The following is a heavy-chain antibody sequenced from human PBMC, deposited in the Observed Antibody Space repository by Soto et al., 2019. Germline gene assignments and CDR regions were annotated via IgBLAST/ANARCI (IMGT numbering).Heavy chain of an antibody. D-gene: IGHD3-10*01. CDR3: ARDLLGGSYGMDV. Sequence: QVQLQESGPGLVKPSQTLSLTCTVSGGSINSGDYYWSWIRQHPGKGLEWIGYIFYSGSTYYNPSVKSRVTISVDTSKNQFSLKLSSVTAADTAVYYCARDLLGGSYGMDVWGQGTTVTVSS. CDR2: IFYSGST. CDR1: GGSINSGDYY. J-gene: IGHJ6*02. V-gene: IGHV4-31*03.